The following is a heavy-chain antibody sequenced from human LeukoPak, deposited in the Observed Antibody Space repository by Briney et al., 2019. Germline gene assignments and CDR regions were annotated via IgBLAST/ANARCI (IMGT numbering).Heavy chain of an antibody. Sequence: GASVKVSCKASGNTFISFVISWVRQAPRQGLEWMRRISGYNGNTNYVQKVQGRVTMTTDTSTSTAYMELRSLRSDDTAVYYCARERSGSYRFDYWGQGTLVTVSS. V-gene: IGHV1-18*01. CDR2: ISGYNGNT. D-gene: IGHD1-26*01. CDR1: GNTFISFV. J-gene: IGHJ4*02. CDR3: ARERSGSYRFDY.